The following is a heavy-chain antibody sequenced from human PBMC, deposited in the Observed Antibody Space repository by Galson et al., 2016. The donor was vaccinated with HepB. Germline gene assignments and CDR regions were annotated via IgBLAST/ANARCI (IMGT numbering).Heavy chain of an antibody. J-gene: IGHJ4*02. V-gene: IGHV1-69*13. Sequence: SVKVSCKVSGGTFSGHALAWVRQAPGQGLEWMGGIIPLFGESHTAQEFQGRVTLTANESTITTFMELSSLTSEDTAVYFCAKEKFGGYGRSFNFDQWGQGTLVTVSS. CDR3: AKEKFGGYGRSFNFDQ. D-gene: IGHD2-15*01. CDR2: IIPLFGES. CDR1: GGTFSGHA.